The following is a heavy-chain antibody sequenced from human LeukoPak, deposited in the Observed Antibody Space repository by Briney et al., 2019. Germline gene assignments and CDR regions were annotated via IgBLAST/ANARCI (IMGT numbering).Heavy chain of an antibody. CDR1: GFTFSSYA. Sequence: GGSLRLSCAASGFTFSSYAMSWVRQAPGKGLEWVTGINWNGGSTGYADPVKGRFTISRDNAKNSLYLQMNSLRAEDTALYYCARALGYYDFCSGYYADYYYYYMDVWGKGTTVTVSS. D-gene: IGHD3-3*01. CDR3: ARALGYYDFCSGYYADYYYYYMDV. V-gene: IGHV3-20*04. J-gene: IGHJ6*03. CDR2: INWNGGST.